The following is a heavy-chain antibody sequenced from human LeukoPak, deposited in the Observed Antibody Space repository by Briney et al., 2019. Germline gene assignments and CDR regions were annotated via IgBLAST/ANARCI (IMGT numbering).Heavy chain of an antibody. J-gene: IGHJ4*02. V-gene: IGHV3-21*01. CDR2: ISSSSSYI. D-gene: IGHD5-12*01. Sequence: KAGGSLRLSCAASGFTFSGYTINWVRQAPGKGLEWVSSISSSSSYIYYADSAKGRFTISRHNAKNSLYLQMNSLRAEDTAVYYCARAGSGYEDGFDYWGQGTLVTVSS. CDR3: ARAGSGYEDGFDY. CDR1: GFTFSGYT.